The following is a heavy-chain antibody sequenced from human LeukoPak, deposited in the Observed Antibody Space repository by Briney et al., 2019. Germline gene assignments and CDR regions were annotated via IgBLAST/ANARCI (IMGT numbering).Heavy chain of an antibody. CDR1: GFTFTSSA. Sequence: GASVKVSCKASGFTFTSSAMQWVRQARGQRLEWIGWIVVGSGNTNYAQKFQERVTITRDMSTSTAYMELSSLRSEDTAVYYCARRAGAYSHPYDYWGQGTLVTVPS. J-gene: IGHJ4*02. CDR2: IVVGSGNT. D-gene: IGHD4/OR15-4a*01. V-gene: IGHV1-58*02. CDR3: ARRAGAYSHPYDY.